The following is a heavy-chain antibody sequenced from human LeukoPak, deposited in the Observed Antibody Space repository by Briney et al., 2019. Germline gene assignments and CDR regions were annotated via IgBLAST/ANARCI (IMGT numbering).Heavy chain of an antibody. D-gene: IGHD2-15*01. J-gene: IGHJ5*02. V-gene: IGHV3-21*01. Sequence: PGGSLRLSCAASGFTFSSYSMNWVRQAPGKGLEWVSSISSSSSYIYYADSVKGRFTISRDNAKNSLYLQMNSLRAEDTAVYYCARDLTVVVVAAKYNWFDPWGQGTLVTVSS. CDR1: GFTFSSYS. CDR3: ARDLTVVVVAAKYNWFDP. CDR2: ISSSSSYI.